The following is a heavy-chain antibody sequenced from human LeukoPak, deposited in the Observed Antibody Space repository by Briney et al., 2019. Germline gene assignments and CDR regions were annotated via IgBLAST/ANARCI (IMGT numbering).Heavy chain of an antibody. CDR3: ARVRSSSWFLDV. J-gene: IGHJ6*02. V-gene: IGHV3-11*01. CDR2: ISSSGSTI. Sequence: GGSLSLSWAAPGFTSSDFYMSWIRQAPGKGLEWVSCISSSGSTIYYADTMKGRFTISRDNAKNSLYLQMNSLRDEGTAVYYCARVRSSSWFLDVWGQGTTVTVSS. D-gene: IGHD6-13*01. CDR1: GFTSSDFY.